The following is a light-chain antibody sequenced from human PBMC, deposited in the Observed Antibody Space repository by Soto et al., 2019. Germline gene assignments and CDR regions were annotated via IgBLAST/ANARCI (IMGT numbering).Light chain of an antibody. V-gene: IGLV1-51*01. CDR1: RSDIGNNY. J-gene: IGLJ3*02. CDR3: GTWDTSLSAVV. Sequence: QSVLTQPPSVSAAPGQRVTISCSGSRSDIGNNYVSWYQHVPGTAPKLLIYDNYKRPSGIPDRFSGSKSGTSATLGIIGLQTGDEADYYCGTWDTSLSAVVFGGGTKLTVL. CDR2: DNY.